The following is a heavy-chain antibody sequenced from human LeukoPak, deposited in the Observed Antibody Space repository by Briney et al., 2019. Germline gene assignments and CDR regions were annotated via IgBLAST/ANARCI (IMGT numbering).Heavy chain of an antibody. V-gene: IGHV1-18*01. CDR1: GYKFTNYG. CDR3: ASHDYYESSLGYYFGY. CDR2: ISPYNGNT. J-gene: IGHJ4*02. Sequence: ASVKVTCKASGYKFTNYGISWVRQAPGQGLEWMGWISPYNGNTIYAQKLQGRVTMTTDTSTSTAYMELRSLRSDDTAVYYCASHDYYESSLGYYFGYWGQGTLVTVPS. D-gene: IGHD3-22*01.